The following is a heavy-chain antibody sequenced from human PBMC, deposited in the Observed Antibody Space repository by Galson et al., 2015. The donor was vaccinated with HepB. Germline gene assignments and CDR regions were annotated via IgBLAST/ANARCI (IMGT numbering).Heavy chain of an antibody. Sequence: SLRLSYAGSGFTFKTYSMNWVRQAPGKGLEWVSSISRKSNYIYYADSVKGRFTISRDNAKKSLFLQMNTLRAEDTAVYFCARPPVGDPDSGTPLYYFDSWGQGTLVIVSS. J-gene: IGHJ4*02. V-gene: IGHV3-21*01. CDR2: ISRKSNYI. CDR3: ARPPVGDPDSGTPLYYFDS. CDR1: GFTFKTYS. D-gene: IGHD3-10*01.